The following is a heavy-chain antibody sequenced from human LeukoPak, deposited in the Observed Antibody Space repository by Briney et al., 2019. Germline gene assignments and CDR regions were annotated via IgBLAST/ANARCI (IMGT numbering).Heavy chain of an antibody. D-gene: IGHD5-18*01. J-gene: IGHJ4*02. CDR2: IYYSGST. CDR1: GGSISSYY. V-gene: IGHV4-59*08. CDR3: ARGGDTAMAEFDY. Sequence: PSETLSLTCTVSGGSISSYYWSWIRQPPGKGLEWIGYIYYSGSTNYNPSLKSRVTISVDTSKNQFSLKLSSVTAADTAVYYCARGGDTAMAEFDYWGQGTLVTVSS.